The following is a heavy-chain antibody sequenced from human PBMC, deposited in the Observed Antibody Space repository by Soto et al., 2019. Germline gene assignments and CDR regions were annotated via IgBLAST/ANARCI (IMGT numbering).Heavy chain of an antibody. CDR2: ISTTSTYI. V-gene: IGHV3-21*01. CDR3: VRDYVMDV. J-gene: IGHJ6*02. D-gene: IGHD3-10*02. Sequence: PGGSLRLSCAASGFTFSGDSMNWVRQAPGKGLEWVASISTTSTYIYYADSVKGRFTISRDNAKNSLHLQMNSLRAEDTAVYYCVRDYVMDVWGQGTTVTASS. CDR1: GFTFSGDS.